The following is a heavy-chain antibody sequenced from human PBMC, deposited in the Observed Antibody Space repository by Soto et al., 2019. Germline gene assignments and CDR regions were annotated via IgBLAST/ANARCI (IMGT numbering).Heavy chain of an antibody. CDR1: GYTFTTYA. CDR2: INVGNGNT. CDR3: AYDSSGYLDY. V-gene: IGHV1-3*01. Sequence: RASVKVSCKASGYTFTTYAMHWVRQAPGQRLEWMGWINVGNGNTKYSQKFQGRVTITRDTSASTAHMELSSLRSEDTAVYYCAYDSSGYLDYWGQGTLVTVS. J-gene: IGHJ4*02. D-gene: IGHD3-22*01.